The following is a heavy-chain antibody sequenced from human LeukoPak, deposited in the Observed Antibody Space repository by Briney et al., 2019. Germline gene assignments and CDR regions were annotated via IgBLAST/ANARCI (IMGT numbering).Heavy chain of an antibody. CDR3: ARAYCSSTSCYGWMLFDP. J-gene: IGHJ5*02. V-gene: IGHV3-7*01. CDR1: GFTFRSYW. Sequence: GGSLRLSCAASGFTFRSYWMSWVRQAPGKGLEWVANIKQDGSEKYYVDSVKGRFTISRDNAKNSLYLQMSSLRAEDTAVYYCARAYCSSTSCYGWMLFDPWGQGTLVTVSS. D-gene: IGHD2-2*01. CDR2: IKQDGSEK.